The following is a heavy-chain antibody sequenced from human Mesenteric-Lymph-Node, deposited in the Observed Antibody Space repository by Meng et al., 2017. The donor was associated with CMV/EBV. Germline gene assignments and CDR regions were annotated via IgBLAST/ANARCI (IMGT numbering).Heavy chain of an antibody. Sequence: ASVKVSCKASGYTFTGYYMHWVRQAPGQGLERMGWINPNSGDTNYAQRFQGRVTMTRDTSISTAYMELSRLRSEDTAVYYCARAAYQYPPASEYYYGMDVWGQGTTVTVSS. D-gene: IGHD3-16*01. J-gene: IGHJ6*02. CDR3: ARAAYQYPPASEYYYGMDV. CDR2: INPNSGDT. CDR1: GYTFTGYY. V-gene: IGHV1-2*02.